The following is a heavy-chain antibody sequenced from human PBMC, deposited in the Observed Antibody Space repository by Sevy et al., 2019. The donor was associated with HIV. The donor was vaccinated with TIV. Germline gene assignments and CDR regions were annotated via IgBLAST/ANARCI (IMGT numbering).Heavy chain of an antibody. CDR1: GGTFSGYA. D-gene: IGHD3-16*01. Sequence: ASVKVSCKTSGGTFSGYAISWVRQAPGQGLEWMGGIIAVSGTTNYVEKFQGRLTITADVSTRTVYMELRSLKTEDTAIYYWARDRDRGWFDPWGQGTLVTVSS. CDR3: ARDRDRGWFDP. V-gene: IGHV1-69*13. J-gene: IGHJ5*02. CDR2: IIAVSGTT.